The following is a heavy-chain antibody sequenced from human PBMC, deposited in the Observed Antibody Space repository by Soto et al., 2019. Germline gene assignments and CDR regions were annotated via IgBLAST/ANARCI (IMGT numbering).Heavy chain of an antibody. CDR2: INHSGST. V-gene: IGHV4-34*01. CDR3: ARGRGGXITMVRGSKGYYYGMDV. D-gene: IGHD3-10*01. J-gene: IGHJ6*02. CDR1: GGSFSCYY. Sequence: SDTLSLTCPVYGGSFSCYYWSWIRQPPGKGLEWIGEINHSGSTNYNPSLKSRVTISVDTSKNQFSLKLSSVTAADTAVYYCARGRGGXITMVRGSKGYYYGMDVWGQGTTVTVSS.